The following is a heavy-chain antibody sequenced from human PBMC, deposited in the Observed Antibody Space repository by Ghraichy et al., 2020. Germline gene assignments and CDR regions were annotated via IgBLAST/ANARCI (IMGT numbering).Heavy chain of an antibody. D-gene: IGHD3-22*01. V-gene: IGHV3-21*01. Sequence: LSLTCAASGFTFSSYSMNWVRQAPGKGLEWVSSISSSSSYIYYADSVKGRFTISRDNAKNSLYLQMNSLRAEDTAVYYCARVPIQEYYYDSSGYYDADYWGQGTLVTVSS. CDR1: GFTFSSYS. J-gene: IGHJ4*02. CDR3: ARVPIQEYYYDSSGYYDADY. CDR2: ISSSSSYI.